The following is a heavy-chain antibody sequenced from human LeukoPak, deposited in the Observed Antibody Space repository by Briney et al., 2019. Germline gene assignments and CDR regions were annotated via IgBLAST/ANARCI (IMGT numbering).Heavy chain of an antibody. CDR1: GFTFSGFW. CDR3: ARSSHSSSSSV. Sequence: GGSLRLSCAVSGFTFSGFWMSWSRQAPGKGLEWVASINSDGSEGYYADVVKGRFTITRDNAKNSLYLQINSLRAEDTAVDYCARSSHSSSSSVWGQGTMVTVSS. V-gene: IGHV3-7*03. J-gene: IGHJ3*01. CDR2: INSDGSEG. D-gene: IGHD6-6*01.